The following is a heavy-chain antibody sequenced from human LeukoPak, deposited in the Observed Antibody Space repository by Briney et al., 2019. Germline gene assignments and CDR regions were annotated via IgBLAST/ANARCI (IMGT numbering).Heavy chain of an antibody. CDR3: ARRSGIAVAGAFDY. CDR2: IRQDGSEK. Sequence: GGSLRLSCETSGFSFSTYWMSWVRQAPGKGLEWVANIRQDGSEKYYVDSVKGRFTISRDIAKQSVFLQMNSLRAEDTAVYYCARRSGIAVAGAFDYWGQGTLVTVSS. J-gene: IGHJ4*02. V-gene: IGHV3-7*01. CDR1: GFSFSTYW. D-gene: IGHD6-19*01.